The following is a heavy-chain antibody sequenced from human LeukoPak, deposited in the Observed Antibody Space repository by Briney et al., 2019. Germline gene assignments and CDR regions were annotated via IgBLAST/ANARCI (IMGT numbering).Heavy chain of an antibody. V-gene: IGHV3-23*01. CDR3: ARVGRGDTYGYVDY. D-gene: IGHD5-18*01. CDR1: GFTFSAYS. CDR2: ISVSGGGT. Sequence: GGSLRLSCVASGFTFSAYSITWVRQAPGKGLDWVSSISVSGGGTYYADTVKGRFTISRDNSKNTLYLQMNSLRAEDTAVYYCARVGRGDTYGYVDYWGQGTLVTVSS. J-gene: IGHJ4*02.